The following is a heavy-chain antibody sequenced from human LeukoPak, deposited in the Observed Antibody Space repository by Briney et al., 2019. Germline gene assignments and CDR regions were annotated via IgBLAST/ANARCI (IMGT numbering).Heavy chain of an antibody. CDR3: AKPDNPRKLMVYAMGY. D-gene: IGHD2-8*01. J-gene: IGHJ4*02. CDR1: GFTFSSYA. Sequence: GGSLRLSCAASGFTFSSYAMSWVRQAPGKGLEWVSAISGSGGSTYYADPVKGRFTISRDNSKNTLYLQMNSLRAEDTAVYYCAKPDNPRKLMVYAMGYWGQGTLVTVSS. V-gene: IGHV3-23*01. CDR2: ISGSGGST.